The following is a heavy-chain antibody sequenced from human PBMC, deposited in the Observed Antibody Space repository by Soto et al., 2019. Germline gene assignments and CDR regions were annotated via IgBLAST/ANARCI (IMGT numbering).Heavy chain of an antibody. Sequence: QVQLQQWGAGLLKPSETLSLTCAVYGGSFSGYYWTWIRQPPGTGLEWIVEINHSGSTNYNPSLKSRVTISVDPSNNQFSLKLTSVTAADTAVYYCARDKITGLFDYWGQGTLVTVSS. V-gene: IGHV4-34*01. CDR3: ARDKITGLFDY. CDR1: GGSFSGYY. D-gene: IGHD2-8*02. CDR2: INHSGST. J-gene: IGHJ4*02.